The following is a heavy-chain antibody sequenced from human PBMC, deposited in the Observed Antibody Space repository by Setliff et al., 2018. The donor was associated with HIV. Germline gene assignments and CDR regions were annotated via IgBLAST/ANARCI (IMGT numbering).Heavy chain of an antibody. V-gene: IGHV3-48*03. J-gene: IGHJ1*01. CDR2: ISSSGSTI. CDR3: AIRSLLGLQL. Sequence: GGSLRLSCAASGFTFRSYEMNWVRQAPGKGLEWVSFISSSGSTIYYAGSVKGRFTASRDSSKNTLFLQMNSLSFEDTAVYYCAIRSLLGLQLWGQGSLVTVSS. CDR1: GFTFRSYE.